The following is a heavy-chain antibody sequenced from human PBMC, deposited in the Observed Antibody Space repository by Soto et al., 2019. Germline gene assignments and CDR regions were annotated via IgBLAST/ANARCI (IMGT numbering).Heavy chain of an antibody. CDR2: IYYSGST. D-gene: IGHD3-22*01. CDR1: GGSISSSSYY. J-gene: IGHJ5*02. Sequence: QLQLQESGPGLVKPSETLSLTCTVSGGSISSSSYYWGWIRQPPGKGLEWIGSIYYSGSTYYNPSLKSRVTISVDTSKNQFSLKLSSVTAADTAVYYCARQGLTMIVVVTNWFDPWGQGTLVTVSS. V-gene: IGHV4-39*01. CDR3: ARQGLTMIVVVTNWFDP.